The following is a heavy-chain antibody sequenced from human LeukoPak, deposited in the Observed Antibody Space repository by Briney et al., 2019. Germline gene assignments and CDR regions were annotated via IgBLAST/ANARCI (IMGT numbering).Heavy chain of an antibody. CDR2: ISGSGGST. V-gene: IGHV3-23*01. J-gene: IGHJ6*03. CDR1: GFTFSSYA. D-gene: IGHD6-13*01. Sequence: GGSLRLSCAASGFTFSSYAMSWVRQAPGKGLEWVSAISGSGGSTYYADSVKGRFTIPRDNSKNTLYLQMNSLRAEDTAVYYCAKEYSSSWGYYYYYMDVWGKGTTVTVSS. CDR3: AKEYSSSWGYYYYYMDV.